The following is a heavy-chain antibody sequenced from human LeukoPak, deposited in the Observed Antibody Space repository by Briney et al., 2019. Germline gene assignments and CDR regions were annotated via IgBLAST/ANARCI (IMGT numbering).Heavy chain of an antibody. J-gene: IGHJ4*02. CDR3: AKGGSGSYYEFDY. CDR2: INGSGIST. CDR1: GFTFSSYG. D-gene: IGHD3-10*01. V-gene: IGHV3-23*01. Sequence: GGSLRLSCAASGFTFSSYGMSWVRQAPGKGLEWVSAINGSGISTYYADSVRGRFTISRDNSKNTLYLQMNSLRLEDTAVYYCAKGGSGSYYEFDYWGQGTLVTVSS.